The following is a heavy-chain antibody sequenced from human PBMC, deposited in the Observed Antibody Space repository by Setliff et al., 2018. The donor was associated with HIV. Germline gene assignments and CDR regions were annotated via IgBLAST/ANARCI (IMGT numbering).Heavy chain of an antibody. CDR3: ARDRVGYRSSSGLDS. CDR1: GFTFSSYW. V-gene: IGHV3-74*01. Sequence: GGSLRLSCAASGFTFSSYWMHWVRQAPGKGLVWVSRINSDGSFTNYADSVKGRFTISRDNAKNTLVLQMNSLRVEDSALYYCARDRVGYRSSSGLDSWGQGTLVTVSS. D-gene: IGHD6-6*01. J-gene: IGHJ4*02. CDR2: INSDGSFT.